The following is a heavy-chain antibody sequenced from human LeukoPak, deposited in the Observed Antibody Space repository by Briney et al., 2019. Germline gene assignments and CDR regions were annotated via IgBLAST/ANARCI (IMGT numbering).Heavy chain of an antibody. CDR2: ISDSGGST. CDR3: AKLDLKVAGTPGYYFDY. J-gene: IGHJ4*02. Sequence: PGGSLRLSCAASRFTFSSYAMSWVRQAPGKGLEGVSGISDSGGSTYYADSVKGRFTISRDNSKNTLYLQMNSLRAEDTAVYYCAKLDLKVAGTPGYYFDYWGQGTLVTVSS. D-gene: IGHD6-19*01. V-gene: IGHV3-23*01. CDR1: RFTFSSYA.